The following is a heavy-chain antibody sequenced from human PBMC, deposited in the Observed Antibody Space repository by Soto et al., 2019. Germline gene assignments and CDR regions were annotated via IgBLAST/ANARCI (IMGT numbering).Heavy chain of an antibody. J-gene: IGHJ4*02. V-gene: IGHV1-18*04. Sequence: ASVKVSCKASRYTFTSYGISWVRQAPGQGLEWMGWISAYNGNTNYAQKLQGRVTMTTDTSTSTAYMELRSLRSDDTAVYYCTTLVEFGGGQPLDYWGQGTLVTVPQ. CDR2: ISAYNGNT. CDR3: TTLVEFGGGQPLDY. D-gene: IGHD3-16*01. CDR1: RYTFTSYG.